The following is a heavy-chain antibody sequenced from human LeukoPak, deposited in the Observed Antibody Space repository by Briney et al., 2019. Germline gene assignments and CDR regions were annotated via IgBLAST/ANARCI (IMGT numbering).Heavy chain of an antibody. J-gene: IGHJ4*02. V-gene: IGHV6-1*01. CDR3: ARGIGWPYFDY. Sequence: SQTLSLTCAISGDSVSRNNIAWNWIRQSPSRGLEWLGRTYYRSEWYYDYALSVKSRITINPDTSKNQFSLQLNSVTPEGTAVYYCARGIGWPYFDYWGQGTLVTVSS. CDR1: GDSVSRNNIA. D-gene: IGHD5-24*01. CDR2: TYYRSEWYY.